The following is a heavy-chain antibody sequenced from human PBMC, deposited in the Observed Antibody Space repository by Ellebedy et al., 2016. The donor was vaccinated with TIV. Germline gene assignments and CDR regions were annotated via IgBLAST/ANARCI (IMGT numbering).Heavy chain of an antibody. CDR1: AASISRSGYC. J-gene: IGHJ4*02. V-gene: IGHV4-30-2*01. CDR3: SRWRRTTTTGDDS. CDR2: IHHSGRT. Sequence: SETLSLXXAVSAASISRSGYCLTRIRQPPGKGLEWMGYIHHSGRTYYSPSLKSRVTISLERSKNQFSLKLTSVTAADTAVYYCSRWRRTTTTGDDSWGQGTLVTVSS. D-gene: IGHD5-24*01.